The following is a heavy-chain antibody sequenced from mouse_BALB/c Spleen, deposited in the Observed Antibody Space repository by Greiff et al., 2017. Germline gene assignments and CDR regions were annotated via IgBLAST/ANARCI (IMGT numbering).Heavy chain of an antibody. CDR1: GYTFTSYW. Sequence: VKVVESGAELARPGASVKLSCKASGYTFTSYWMQWVKQRPGQGLEWIGAIYPGDGDTRYTQKFKGKATLTADKSSSTAYMQLSSLASEDSAVYYCARRYYGHWYFDVWGAGTTVTVSS. CDR3: ARRYYGHWYFDV. V-gene: IGHV1-87*01. CDR2: IYPGDGDT. D-gene: IGHD1-1*01. J-gene: IGHJ1*01.